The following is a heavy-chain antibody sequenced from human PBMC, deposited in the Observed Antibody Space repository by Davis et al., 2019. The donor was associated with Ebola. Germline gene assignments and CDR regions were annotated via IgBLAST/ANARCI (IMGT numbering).Heavy chain of an antibody. Sequence: GGSLRLSCYGSGYNFRDYWIVWVRQLPGKGLEWMGNIYPGDSDSRYSRSFQGQVTLSADKSIATAYLQWRSLKASDTAIYYCARQGGGSGRLTSFDSWGQGTLVTVSS. CDR2: IYPGDSDS. CDR3: ARQGGGSGRLTSFDS. CDR1: GYNFRDYW. V-gene: IGHV5-51*01. D-gene: IGHD1-26*01. J-gene: IGHJ4*02.